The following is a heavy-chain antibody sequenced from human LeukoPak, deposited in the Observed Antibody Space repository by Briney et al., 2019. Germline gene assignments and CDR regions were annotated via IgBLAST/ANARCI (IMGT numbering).Heavy chain of an antibody. CDR1: GGSISSYY. Sequence: SETLSLTCTVSGGSISSYYWSWIRQPPGKGLEWIGYIYYSGSTNYNPSLKSRVTISVDTSKNQFSLKLSSVTAADTAVYYCARAPQYYYDSSGYSDYWGQGTLVTVSS. J-gene: IGHJ4*02. D-gene: IGHD3-22*01. V-gene: IGHV4-59*08. CDR3: ARAPQYYYDSSGYSDY. CDR2: IYYSGST.